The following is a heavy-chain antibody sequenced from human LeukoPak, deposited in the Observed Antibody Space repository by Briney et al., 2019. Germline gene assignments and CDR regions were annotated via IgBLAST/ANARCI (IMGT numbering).Heavy chain of an antibody. V-gene: IGHV3-30*03. D-gene: IGHD6-13*01. CDR3: ARALAAGRTYYFDY. Sequence: PGGSLRLSCAASGFTFSSYGMHWVRQAPGKGLEWVAVISYDGSNKYYADSVKGRFTISRDNSKNTLYLQMNSLRAEDTAVYYCARALAAGRTYYFDYWGQGTLVTVSS. J-gene: IGHJ4*02. CDR1: GFTFSSYG. CDR2: ISYDGSNK.